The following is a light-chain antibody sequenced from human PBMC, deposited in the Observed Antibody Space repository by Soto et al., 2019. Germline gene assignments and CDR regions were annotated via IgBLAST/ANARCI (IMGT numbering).Light chain of an antibody. CDR1: QSISSW. CDR3: QQYNSYSS. Sequence: DIQMTQSPSTLSASVGDRVTITCRASQSISSWLAWYQQKPGKAPKVLIYKASSLESGVPSRFSGSGFGTEFTLTISSLQPDDFATYYCQQYNSYSSFGQGTKVDIK. CDR2: KAS. J-gene: IGKJ1*01. V-gene: IGKV1-5*03.